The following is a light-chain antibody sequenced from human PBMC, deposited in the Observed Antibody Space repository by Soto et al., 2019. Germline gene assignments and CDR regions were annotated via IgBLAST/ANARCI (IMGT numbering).Light chain of an antibody. CDR1: SSNIGAGYD. Sequence: QSALTQPPSVSGAPGQRVTISCTGSSSNIGAGYDVHWYQHLPGAAPKLLIYVNTNRPSGVPDRFSGSKSGTSASLAITGLQAEDEADYYCQSYGSSLTGSRVFGTGTKVTVL. J-gene: IGLJ1*01. CDR3: QSYGSSLTGSRV. V-gene: IGLV1-40*01. CDR2: VNT.